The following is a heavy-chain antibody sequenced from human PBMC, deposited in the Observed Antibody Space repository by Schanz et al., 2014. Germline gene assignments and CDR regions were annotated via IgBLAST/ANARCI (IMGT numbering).Heavy chain of an antibody. D-gene: IGHD6-13*01. V-gene: IGHV1-46*03. CDR2: INPSGGSI. J-gene: IGHJ4*02. Sequence: QVQLVQSGAEVKKPGASVKVSCKASGYTFTSYDINWVRQATGQGLEWMGIINPSGGSISYAQKFQGRVTMTRDTSTSTVYMELSSLRSEDTAVYYCARDGEAAAGCDYWGQGTLVTVSS. CDR1: GYTFTSYD. CDR3: ARDGEAAAGCDY.